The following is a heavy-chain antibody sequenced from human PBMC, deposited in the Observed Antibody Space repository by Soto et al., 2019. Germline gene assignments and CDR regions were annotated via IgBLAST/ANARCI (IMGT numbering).Heavy chain of an antibody. CDR3: ARSSLTYFEF. Sequence: PGGSLRLSCTASGFTFSDYYMSWIRQAPGKGLEWLAYISGSGSTTYYTDSVKGRFAISRDNARTSLYLQINSLRGEDSAVYYCARSSLTYFEFWGQGTLVTVSS. J-gene: IGHJ4*02. CDR2: ISGSGSTT. V-gene: IGHV3-11*01. CDR1: GFTFSDYY.